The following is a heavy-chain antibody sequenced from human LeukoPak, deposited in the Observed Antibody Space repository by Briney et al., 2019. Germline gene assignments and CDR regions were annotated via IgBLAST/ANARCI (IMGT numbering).Heavy chain of an antibody. V-gene: IGHV1-18*01. D-gene: IGHD3-22*01. J-gene: IGHJ4*02. CDR3: ARPYDSSGYYSGIHY. Sequence: ASVKVSCKASGYTFIRYGISWVRQAPGQGLEWMGWISAYNGNTNYAQKLQGRVTMTTDTSTSTAYMELRSHRSDDTAVYYCARPYDSSGYYSGIHYWGQGTLVTVSS. CDR1: GYTFIRYG. CDR2: ISAYNGNT.